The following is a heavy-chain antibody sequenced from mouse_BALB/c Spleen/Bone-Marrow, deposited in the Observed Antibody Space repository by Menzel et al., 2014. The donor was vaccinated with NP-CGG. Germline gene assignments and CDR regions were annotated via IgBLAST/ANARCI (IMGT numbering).Heavy chain of an antibody. CDR1: GFSSTSYG. V-gene: IGHV2-2*02. Sequence: QVQLKQSGPGLVQPSQRLSIPCTVSGFSSTSYGLHWVRQSPGKGLEWLGVIWSGGSTDYNAAFISRLSISKDNSKSXVFFKMNSQQANDTAIYYCARNFGLAWFAYWGQGTLVTVSA. J-gene: IGHJ3*01. D-gene: IGHD4-1*01. CDR3: ARNFGLAWFAY. CDR2: IWSGGST.